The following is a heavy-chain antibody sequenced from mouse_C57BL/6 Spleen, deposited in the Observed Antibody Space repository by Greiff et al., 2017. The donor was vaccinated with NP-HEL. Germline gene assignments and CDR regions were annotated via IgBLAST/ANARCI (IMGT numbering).Heavy chain of an antibody. D-gene: IGHD1-1*01. J-gene: IGHJ4*01. CDR2: IYPSDSET. V-gene: IGHV1-61*01. CDR1: GYTFTSYW. CDR3: ASWYYGSSYAMDY. Sequence: VQLQQPGAELVRPGSSVKLSCKASGYTFTSYWMDWVKQRPGQGLEWIGNIYPSDSETHYNQKFKDKATLTVDKSSSTAYMQLSSLTSEDSAVYYCASWYYGSSYAMDYWGQGTSVTVSS.